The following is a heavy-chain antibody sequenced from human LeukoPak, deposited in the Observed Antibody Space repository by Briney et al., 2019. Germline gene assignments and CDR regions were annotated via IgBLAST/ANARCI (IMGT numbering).Heavy chain of an antibody. V-gene: IGHV4-31*03. CDR3: ARDSYGYYFDY. J-gene: IGHJ4*02. Sequence: SQTLSLTCTVSGGSISSGGYYWSWLRQHPWNGLEWIVYIYYSGSTYYNPSLKSRVTISVDTSKNQFSLKLSSVTAADTAVYYGARDSYGYYFDYWGQGTLVTVSS. CDR1: GGSISSGGYY. D-gene: IGHD5-18*01. CDR2: IYYSGST.